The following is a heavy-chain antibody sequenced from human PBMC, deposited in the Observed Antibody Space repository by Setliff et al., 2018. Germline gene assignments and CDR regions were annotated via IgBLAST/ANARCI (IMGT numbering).Heavy chain of an antibody. Sequence: VQVSCKASGYTLSNSILSWVRQAPGQGLEWVGWISAYNGKTYFAQKFQDRITLTTDTSTNTGYLELRGLRSDDTAVYYCLRLVRYCTKIACQATSGDEVWGLGTLVTVSS. D-gene: IGHD2-8*01. CDR3: LRLVRYCTKIACQATSGDEV. CDR2: ISAYNGKT. CDR1: GYTLSNSI. V-gene: IGHV1-18*01. J-gene: IGHJ4*02.